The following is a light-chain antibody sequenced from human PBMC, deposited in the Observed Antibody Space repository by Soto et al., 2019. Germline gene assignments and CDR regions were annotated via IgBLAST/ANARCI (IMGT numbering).Light chain of an antibody. CDR1: QGISSY. Sequence: DIQLTQSPSFLSASVGDRVTITCRAGQGISSYLAWYQQKPGKAPKLLIYAASTLQSGVPSRFSGSGSGTEFTLTISSLQPEDFATYYCQQLNSYLALTFGGGTKVDIK. J-gene: IGKJ4*01. V-gene: IGKV1-9*01. CDR3: QQLNSYLALT. CDR2: AAS.